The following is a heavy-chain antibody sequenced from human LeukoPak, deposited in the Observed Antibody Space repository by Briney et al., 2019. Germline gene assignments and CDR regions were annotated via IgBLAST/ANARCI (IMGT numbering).Heavy chain of an antibody. CDR2: INAGNGNT. CDR3: ARGPLGRNGDYFDY. J-gene: IGHJ4*02. D-gene: IGHD7-27*01. CDR1: GYTFTSYA. Sequence: ASVKVSCKASGYTFTSYAIQWVRQAPGQRLEWMGWINAGNGNTKYSQNLQGRVTITRDTSASTAYMELSSLRPEDTAVYYCARGPLGRNGDYFDYWGQGTLVTVSS. V-gene: IGHV1-3*01.